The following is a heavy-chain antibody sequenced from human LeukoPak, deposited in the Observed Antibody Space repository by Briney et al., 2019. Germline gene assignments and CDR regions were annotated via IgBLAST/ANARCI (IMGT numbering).Heavy chain of an antibody. CDR1: GFTFSSYA. CDR3: ARDWSDYGDYVSLFDY. D-gene: IGHD4-17*01. V-gene: IGHV3-30-3*01. CDR2: ISYDGSNK. J-gene: IGHJ4*02. Sequence: GRSLRLCCAASGFTFSSYAMHWVRQAAGKGLEWVAVISYDGSNKYYADSVKGRFTISRDNSKNTLYLQMNSLRAEDTAVYYCARDWSDYGDYVSLFDYWGQGTLVTVSS.